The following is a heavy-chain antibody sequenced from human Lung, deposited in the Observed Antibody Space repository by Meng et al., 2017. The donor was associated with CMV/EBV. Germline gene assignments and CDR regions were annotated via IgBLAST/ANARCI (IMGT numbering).Heavy chain of an antibody. V-gene: IGHV2-5*02. J-gene: IGHJ5*02. CDR2: IYCDDDN. D-gene: IGHD1-14*01. Sequence: FNAHGPTSVHPTQTLPLTSPFSGFSLSTSGVGVDWIRQPPGKALEWLALIYCDDDNRYSPSLKSRLTITKDTSNNQAVLTLTNLDPVDTATYYCALFTGSWFDPWGQGTLVTVSS. CDR1: GFSLSTSGVG. CDR3: ALFTGSWFDP.